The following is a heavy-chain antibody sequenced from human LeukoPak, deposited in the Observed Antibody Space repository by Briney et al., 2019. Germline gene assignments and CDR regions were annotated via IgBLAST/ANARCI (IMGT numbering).Heavy chain of an antibody. CDR2: FDPEDGET. V-gene: IGHV1-24*01. Sequence: GASVKVSCKVSGYTLTELSMHWVRQAPGKGLEWMGGFDPEDGETIYAQKFQGRVTMTEDTSTDTAYMGLSSLRSEDTAVYYCATYYSSSWYYFDYWGQGILVTVSS. D-gene: IGHD6-13*01. CDR1: GYTLTELS. J-gene: IGHJ4*02. CDR3: ATYYSSSWYYFDY.